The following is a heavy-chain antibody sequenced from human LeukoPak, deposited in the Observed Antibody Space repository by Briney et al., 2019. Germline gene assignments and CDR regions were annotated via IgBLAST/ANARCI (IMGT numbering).Heavy chain of an antibody. V-gene: IGHV4-59*12. J-gene: IGHJ4*02. CDR2: ISDSGST. Sequence: SETLSLTCTVSGGSISSYYWSWIRQPPGQGLEWIGYISDSGSTNYNPFLKSRITISGDTPGNQVSLKLSSVTAADTAMYYCAGHYYYDTTGSDYWGQGTLVTVSS. D-gene: IGHD3-22*01. CDR3: AGHYYYDTTGSDY. CDR1: GGSISSYY.